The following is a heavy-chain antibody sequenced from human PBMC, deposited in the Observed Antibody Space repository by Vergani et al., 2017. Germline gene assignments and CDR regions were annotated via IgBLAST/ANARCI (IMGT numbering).Heavy chain of an antibody. CDR3: ASDSGIVVAPYYYYYGMDV. J-gene: IGHJ6*02. CDR1: GGPFSSYA. Sequence: QVQLVQSGAEVKKPGSSVKVSCKASGGPFSSYAISWVRQAPGQGLEWMGGISLIFGTANNAQKFRGRVTITADESTRTAYMELSSLRSADTAVYYCASDSGIVVAPYYYYYGMDVWGQGTTVTVSS. CDR2: ISLIFGTA. V-gene: IGHV1-69*12. D-gene: IGHD3-22*01.